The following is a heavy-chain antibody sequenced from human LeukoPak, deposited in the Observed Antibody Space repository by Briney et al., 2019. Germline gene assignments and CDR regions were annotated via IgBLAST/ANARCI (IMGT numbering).Heavy chain of an antibody. V-gene: IGHV4-59*08. CDR1: GGAIDNYY. Sequence: SETLSLTCTVSGGAIDNYYWSWIRQPPGKGLEWVAYVYYSGTINYNPSLESRVTISVDTSKNQFSLRLTSVAAADTAVYYCARHGTAAGPFQLWGQGTLVTVSS. J-gene: IGHJ1*01. CDR3: ARHGTAAGPFQL. D-gene: IGHD2-21*02. CDR2: VYYSGTI.